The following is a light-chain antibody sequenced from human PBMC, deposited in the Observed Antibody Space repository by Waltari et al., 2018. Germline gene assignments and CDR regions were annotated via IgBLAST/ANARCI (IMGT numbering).Light chain of an antibody. CDR3: MQALQTPPGT. J-gene: IGKJ4*01. Sequence: DIVMTQSPLSLPVTPGEPASIPCRSIQSLLHSNGYNYLDWYLQKPGQSQQLLIYLGSNRASGVPDRFSGSGSGTDFTLKISRVEAEDVGVYYCMQALQTPPGTFGGGTKVEIK. V-gene: IGKV2-28*01. CDR1: QSLLHSNGYNY. CDR2: LGS.